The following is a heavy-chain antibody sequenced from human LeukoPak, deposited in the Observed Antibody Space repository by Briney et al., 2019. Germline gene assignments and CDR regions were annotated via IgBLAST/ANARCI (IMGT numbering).Heavy chain of an antibody. Sequence: PSQTLSLTCTVSGGPISSGGYYWSWIRQHPGKGLEWIGYIYYSGSTYYNPSLKSRVTISVDTSKNQFSLKLGSVTAADTAVYYCARTIPRYCGGDCYWLEAFDIWGQGTMVTVFS. D-gene: IGHD2-21*02. J-gene: IGHJ3*02. CDR1: GGPISSGGYY. CDR2: IYYSGST. V-gene: IGHV4-31*03. CDR3: ARTIPRYCGGDCYWLEAFDI.